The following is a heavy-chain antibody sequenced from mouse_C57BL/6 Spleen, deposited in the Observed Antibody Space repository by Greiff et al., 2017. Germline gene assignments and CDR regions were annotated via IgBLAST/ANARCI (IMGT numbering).Heavy chain of an antibody. CDR3: ARRYGSSYDYAMDY. Sequence: VKLQQPGAELVMPGASVKLSCKASGYTFTSYWMHWVKQRPGQGLEWIGEIDPSYSYTNYNQKLKGKSTLTVDKSSSTAYMQLSSLTSEDSAVYYCARRYGSSYDYAMDYWGQGTSVTVSS. CDR1: GYTFTSYW. V-gene: IGHV1-69*01. J-gene: IGHJ4*01. CDR2: IDPSYSYT. D-gene: IGHD1-1*01.